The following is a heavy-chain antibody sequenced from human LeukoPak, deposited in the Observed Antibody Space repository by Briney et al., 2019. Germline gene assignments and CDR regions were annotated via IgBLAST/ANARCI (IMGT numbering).Heavy chain of an antibody. CDR1: GFTFSSYS. Sequence: PGGSLRLSCAASGFTFSSYSMNWVRQAPGKGLEWVSSISSSSSYIYYADSVKGRFTISRDNAKNSLYLQMNSLRAEDTAVYYCARDRATIFGVVNIDDAFDIWGQGTMVTVSS. J-gene: IGHJ3*02. V-gene: IGHV3-21*01. D-gene: IGHD3-3*01. CDR3: ARDRATIFGVVNIDDAFDI. CDR2: ISSSSSYI.